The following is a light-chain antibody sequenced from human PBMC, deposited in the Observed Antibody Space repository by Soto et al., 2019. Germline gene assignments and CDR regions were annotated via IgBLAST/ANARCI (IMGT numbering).Light chain of an antibody. J-gene: IGKJ1*01. CDR2: EAS. CDR1: PSVRGSY. Sequence: IELTQSPGTLSLSPGERATLSCRASPSVRGSYIAWYQQRPGQAPRLLIFEASTRAPGIPDRFSGSETETDSTLTISRLEPEDFAVYYCQQYGASRSFGQGTKVDIK. V-gene: IGKV3-20*01. CDR3: QQYGASRS.